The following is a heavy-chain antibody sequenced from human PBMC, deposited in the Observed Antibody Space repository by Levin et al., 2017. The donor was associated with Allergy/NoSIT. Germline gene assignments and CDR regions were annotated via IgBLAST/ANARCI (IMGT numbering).Heavy chain of an antibody. J-gene: IGHJ4*02. V-gene: IGHV4-34*01. CDR2: INHSGST. CDR3: ARAGVGRRTPPQN. D-gene: IGHD4-23*01. Sequence: SETLSLTCAVYGGSFSGYYWSWIRQPPGKGLEWIGEINHSGSTNYNPSLKSRVTISVDTSKNQFSLKLSSVTAADTAVYYCARAGVGRRTPPQNWGQGTLVTVSS. CDR1: GGSFSGYY.